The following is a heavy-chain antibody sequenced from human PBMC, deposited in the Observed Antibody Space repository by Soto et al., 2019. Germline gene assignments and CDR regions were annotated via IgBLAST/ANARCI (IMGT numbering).Heavy chain of an antibody. J-gene: IGHJ5*02. V-gene: IGHV1-18*01. Sequence: ASVKVSCKASGYTFTSYGISWVRQAPGQGLEWMGWISAYNGNTNYTQKLQGRVTMTTDTSTSTAYMELRSLRSDDTAVYYCARVVWYYDILPGYRRIGSFDPWG. D-gene: IGHD3-9*01. CDR1: GYTFTSYG. CDR3: ARVVWYYDILPGYRRIGSFDP. CDR2: ISAYNGNT.